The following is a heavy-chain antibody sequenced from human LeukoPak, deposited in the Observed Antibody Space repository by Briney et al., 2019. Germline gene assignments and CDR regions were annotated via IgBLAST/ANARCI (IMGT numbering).Heavy chain of an antibody. CDR3: ARDKWYSSGWYYFDY. J-gene: IGHJ4*02. V-gene: IGHV3-11*01. Sequence: GGSLRLSCAASGFTFSDYYMSWIRQAPGKGLEWVSYISSSGSTIYYADSVKGRFTISRDNAKNSLYLQMNSLRAEDTAVYYCARDKWYSSGWYYFDYWGQGTLVTVSS. CDR2: ISSSGSTI. CDR1: GFTFSDYY. D-gene: IGHD6-19*01.